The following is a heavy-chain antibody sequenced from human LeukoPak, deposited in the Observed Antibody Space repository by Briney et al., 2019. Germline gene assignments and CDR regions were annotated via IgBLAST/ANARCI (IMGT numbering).Heavy chain of an antibody. V-gene: IGHV4-59*12. CDR1: DGAITTYY. CDR2: ILYSGST. CDR3: AAAPILRGEGGEHYKYGMDV. D-gene: IGHD2-2*02. J-gene: IGHJ6*02. Sequence: SETLSLTCTVSDGAITTYYWSWIRQFPGKGLEWIGSILYSGSTNYNPSLKSRVTISADTFKNHFSLIVTSLTAADTAVYYCAAAPILRGEGGEHYKYGMDVWGQGTRVIVSS.